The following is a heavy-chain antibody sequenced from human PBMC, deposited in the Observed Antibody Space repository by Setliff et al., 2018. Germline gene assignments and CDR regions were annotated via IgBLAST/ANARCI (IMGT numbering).Heavy chain of an antibody. CDR3: ATERGLVVSATDYYYYMDV. V-gene: IGHV1-69*05. J-gene: IGHJ6*03. CDR1: GGTLSNSA. Sequence: SVKVSCKASGGTLSNSAINWVRQAPGQGLEWMGGINPIFGTADYTQNFQGRLTITTDESTSTAYMQLSSLRSEDTAIYYCATERGLVVSATDYYYYMDVWGPGIQVTVSS. D-gene: IGHD2-8*02. CDR2: INPIFGTA.